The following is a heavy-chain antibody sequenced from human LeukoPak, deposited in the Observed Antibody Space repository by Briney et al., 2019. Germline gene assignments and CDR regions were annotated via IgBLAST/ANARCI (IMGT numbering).Heavy chain of an antibody. CDR3: ARSPQSGMDV. Sequence: GSVHVSCQACGYTFTSYDINWVRPAASRGVDWMGCMNPNSCNTGYAQKFQGRVTMTRNTSISTAYMELSSLRSEDTAVYYCARSPQSGMDVWGQGTTVTVSS. CDR2: MNPNSCNT. CDR1: GYTFTSYD. V-gene: IGHV1-8*01. J-gene: IGHJ6*02.